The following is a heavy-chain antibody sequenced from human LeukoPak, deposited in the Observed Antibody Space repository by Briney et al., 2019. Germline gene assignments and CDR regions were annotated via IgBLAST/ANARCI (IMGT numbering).Heavy chain of an antibody. CDR2: IYYSGST. D-gene: IGHD6-13*01. CDR3: ARQAAAGTDY. J-gene: IGHJ4*02. Sequence: SETLSLTCTVSGGSISSSSYYWGWIPQPPGKGLEWIGSIYYSGSTYYNPSLKSRVTISVDTSKNQFSLKLSSVTAADTAVYYCARQAAAGTDYWGQGTLVTVSS. V-gene: IGHV4-39*01. CDR1: GGSISSSSYY.